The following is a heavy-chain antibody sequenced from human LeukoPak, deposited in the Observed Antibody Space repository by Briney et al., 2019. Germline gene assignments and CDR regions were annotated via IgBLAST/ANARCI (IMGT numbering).Heavy chain of an antibody. CDR1: VYTFTGYY. D-gene: IGHD1-26*01. J-gene: IGHJ4*02. CDR2: NTTNGGGK. Sequence: ASVNVSDEASVYTFTGYYMLWVRQAPGQGREWRGWNTTNGGGKNYAQKFKGRDTMTRDTSMSTAYMELSRLRSDDTAVYYCARFGVGATHYFDYWGQGTLVTVSS. CDR3: ARFGVGATHYFDY. V-gene: IGHV1-2*02.